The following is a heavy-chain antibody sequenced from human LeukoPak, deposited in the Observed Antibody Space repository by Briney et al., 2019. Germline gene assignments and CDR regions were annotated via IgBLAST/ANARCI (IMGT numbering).Heavy chain of an antibody. V-gene: IGHV3-23*01. CDR3: ARASWTSTADAVC. J-gene: IGHJ4*02. Sequence: GGSLRLSCAASGFSFINYAMSWVRQAPARGPEWPSSMKGGGETFYADSVKGRFTLSRDDSRNTVYLQLNNLRVEDTAIYYCARASWTSTADAVCWGQGTQVTVSS. CDR2: MKGGGET. D-gene: IGHD3/OR15-3a*01. CDR1: GFSFINYA.